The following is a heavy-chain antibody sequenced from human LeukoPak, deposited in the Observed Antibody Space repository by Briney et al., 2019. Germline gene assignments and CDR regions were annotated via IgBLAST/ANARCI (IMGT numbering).Heavy chain of an antibody. CDR1: GFTFSSYG. J-gene: IGHJ4*02. D-gene: IGHD3-10*01. Sequence: GRSLRLSCAASGFTFSSYGMHWVRQAPGKGLEWVAFIRYDGSNKYYADSVKGRFTISRDNSKNTLYLQMNSLRAEDTAVYYCAKDLLWFGELSLPYFDYWGQGTLVTVSS. CDR2: IRYDGSNK. CDR3: AKDLLWFGELSLPYFDY. V-gene: IGHV3-30*02.